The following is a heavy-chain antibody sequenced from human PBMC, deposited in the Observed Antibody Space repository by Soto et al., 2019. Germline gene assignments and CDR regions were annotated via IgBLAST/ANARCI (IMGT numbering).Heavy chain of an antibody. D-gene: IGHD3-22*01. V-gene: IGHV3-53*01. CDR3: AKNPGYYYDSTGYHFDY. J-gene: IGHJ4*02. CDR2: IYRGGST. CDR1: EFTVSSSY. Sequence: PGGSLRLSCAASEFTVSSSYMSWVRQAPGKGLERVSIIYRGGSTYYADSVKGRFTISRDNSKNTLYLQMSSLRAEDTAVYYCAKNPGYYYDSTGYHFDYWGQGTLVTVSS.